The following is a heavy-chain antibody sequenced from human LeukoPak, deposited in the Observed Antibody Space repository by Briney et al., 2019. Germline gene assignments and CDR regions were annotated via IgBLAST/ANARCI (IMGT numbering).Heavy chain of an antibody. V-gene: IGHV4-30-2*01. CDR3: ARAFYYYDSSGYYYQYYFDY. J-gene: IGHJ4*02. Sequence: SETLSLTCTVSGGSISSGGYYWSWIRQPPGKGLEWIGYIYHSGSTYYNPSLKSRVTISVDTSKNQFSLKLSSVTAADTAVYYCARAFYYYDSSGYYYQYYFDYWGQGTLVTVSS. D-gene: IGHD3-22*01. CDR2: IYHSGST. CDR1: GGSISSGGYY.